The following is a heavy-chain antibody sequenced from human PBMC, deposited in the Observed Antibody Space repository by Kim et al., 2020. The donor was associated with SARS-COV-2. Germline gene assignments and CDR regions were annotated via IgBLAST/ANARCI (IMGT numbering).Heavy chain of an antibody. J-gene: IGHJ4*02. CDR1: EFTFSNYG. Sequence: GGSLRLSCAASEFTFSNYGMHWVRQAPGKGLEWVAVVSYDGINKYYVDSVKGRFTISRDNSKNTLYLQMDSLRVEETAVYYCAKDVRTEAAAFDNWGQGTLVTVSS. CDR3: AKDVRTEAAAFDN. V-gene: IGHV3-30*18. CDR2: VSYDGINK. D-gene: IGHD6-13*01.